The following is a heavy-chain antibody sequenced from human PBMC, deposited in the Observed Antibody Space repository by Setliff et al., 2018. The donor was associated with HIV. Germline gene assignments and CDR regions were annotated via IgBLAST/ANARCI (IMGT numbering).Heavy chain of an antibody. V-gene: IGHV3-15*01. CDR3: TTEVFRQWLVGDY. CDR1: GFTSSNAW. CDR2: IKSKSDDGTT. J-gene: IGHJ4*02. D-gene: IGHD6-19*01. Sequence: GGSLRLSCAASGFTSSNAWMSWVRQAPGKRVEWVGRIKSKSDDGTTDYAAPVKGRFTISRDDSKNTRYLQMKSLKTEDTAVYYCTTEVFRQWLVGDYWGQGTLVTVSS.